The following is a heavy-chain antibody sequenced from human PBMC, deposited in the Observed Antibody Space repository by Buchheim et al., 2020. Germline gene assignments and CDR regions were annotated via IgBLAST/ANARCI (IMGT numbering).Heavy chain of an antibody. Sequence: QVQLVESGGGVVQPGRSLRLSCAASGFTFSSYGMHWVRQAPGKGLEWVAVIWYDGSNKYYADSVKGRFTISRDNSKNTLYLQMNSLSAEDTAVYYCARDHYGDSQYYFDYWGQGTL. CDR1: GFTFSSYG. CDR3: ARDHYGDSQYYFDY. D-gene: IGHD4-17*01. V-gene: IGHV3-33*01. J-gene: IGHJ4*02. CDR2: IWYDGSNK.